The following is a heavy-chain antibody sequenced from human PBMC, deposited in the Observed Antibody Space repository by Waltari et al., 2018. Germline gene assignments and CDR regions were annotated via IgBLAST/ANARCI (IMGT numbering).Heavy chain of an antibody. D-gene: IGHD3-16*01. V-gene: IGHV1-18*04. CDR3: ARGAWGQVVDY. CDR2: SDTSEGNT. Sequence: QVQLVQSGAEVKKPGASVKVSCKASGYSFASYGFNWVRQAPGQGLEWVGWSDTSEGNTLYAQKVQGRVTMTTDTSTNTAYMEVRGLRTDDTAVYYCARGAWGQVVDYWGQGTLVTVSS. J-gene: IGHJ4*02. CDR1: GYSFASYG.